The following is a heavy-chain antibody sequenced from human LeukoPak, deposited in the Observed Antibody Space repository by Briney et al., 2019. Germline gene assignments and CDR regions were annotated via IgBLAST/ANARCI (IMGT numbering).Heavy chain of an antibody. J-gene: IGHJ3*02. V-gene: IGHV4-59*08. Sequence: SETLSLTCTVSGGSISSYYWSWIRQPPGKGLEWIGYIYYSGSTNYNPSLKSRVTISVDTSKIQFSLKLSSVTAADTAVYYCARRGAAAGRGDAFDIWGQGTMVTVSS. CDR2: IYYSGST. CDR3: ARRGAAAGRGDAFDI. CDR1: GGSISSYY. D-gene: IGHD6-13*01.